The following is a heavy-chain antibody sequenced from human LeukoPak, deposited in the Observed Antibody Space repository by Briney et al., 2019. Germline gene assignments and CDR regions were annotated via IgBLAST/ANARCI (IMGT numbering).Heavy chain of an antibody. CDR1: GGTFSSYA. Sequence: GASVKVSCKASGGTFSSYAISWVRQAPGQGLEWMGRIIPIFGTANYAQKFQGRVTITTDESTSTAYMELSSLRSEDTAVYYCARTHRYCTNGVCYTRLDYWGQGTLVTVSS. D-gene: IGHD2-8*01. J-gene: IGHJ4*02. CDR3: ARTHRYCTNGVCYTRLDY. CDR2: IIPIFGTA. V-gene: IGHV1-69*05.